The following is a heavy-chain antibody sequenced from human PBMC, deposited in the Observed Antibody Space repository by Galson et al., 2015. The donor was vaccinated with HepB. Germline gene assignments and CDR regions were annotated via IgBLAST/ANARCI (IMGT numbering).Heavy chain of an antibody. CDR2: ISWDGGST. CDR3: AKGDDSSGYLFDY. Sequence: SLRLSCAASGFTFDDYTMHWVRQAPGKGLEWVSLISWDGGSTYYADSVKGRFTISRDNSKNPLYLQMNSLRTEDTALYYCAKGDDSSGYLFDYWGQGTLVTVSS. V-gene: IGHV3-43*01. CDR1: GFTFDDYT. J-gene: IGHJ4*02. D-gene: IGHD3-22*01.